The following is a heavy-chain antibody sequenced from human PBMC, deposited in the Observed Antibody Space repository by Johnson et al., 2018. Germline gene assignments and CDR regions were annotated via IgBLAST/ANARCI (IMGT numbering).Heavy chain of an antibody. J-gene: IGHJ3*02. CDR2: IRSKPYGGTT. D-gene: IGHD3-22*01. CDR3: ARASSGCRITMILESNAFDI. V-gene: IGHV3-49*03. CDR1: GFTFGDYG. Sequence: VQLVQSGGGLVQPGRSLRLSCTASGFTFGDYGMSWFRQAPGKGLEWVGFIRSKPYGGTTEYAASVKGRFTISRDDSKSIAYLQMNSLRAEDTAVYYGARASSGCRITMILESNAFDIWGQGTMVTVSS.